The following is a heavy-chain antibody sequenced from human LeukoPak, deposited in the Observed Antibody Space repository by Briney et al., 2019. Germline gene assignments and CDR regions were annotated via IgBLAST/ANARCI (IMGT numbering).Heavy chain of an antibody. V-gene: IGHV4-39*07. CDR2: IYYSGST. D-gene: IGHD3-22*01. CDR1: GGSISSSSYY. Sequence: SETLSLTCAVSGGSISSSSYYWGWIRQPPGKGLEWIGSIYYSGSTYYSPSLKSRVTISVDTSKNQFSLKLSSVTAADTAVYYCARGGAVIVVVGKAFDIWGQGTMVTVPS. J-gene: IGHJ3*02. CDR3: ARGGAVIVVVGKAFDI.